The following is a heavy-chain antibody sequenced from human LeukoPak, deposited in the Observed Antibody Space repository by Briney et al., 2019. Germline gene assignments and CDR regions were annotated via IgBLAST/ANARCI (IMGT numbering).Heavy chain of an antibody. CDR3: GSDIATAVDY. CDR1: GFTFSSYW. Sequence: GGSLRLSCTASGFTFSSYWMHWVRQAPGKGLVWVSRINSAGISTNYADSVKGRFTISRDNAKNTLYLQMNSLRAEDTAIYYCGSDIATAVDYWGLGTLVTVSS. V-gene: IGHV3-74*01. D-gene: IGHD6-13*01. J-gene: IGHJ4*02. CDR2: INSAGIST.